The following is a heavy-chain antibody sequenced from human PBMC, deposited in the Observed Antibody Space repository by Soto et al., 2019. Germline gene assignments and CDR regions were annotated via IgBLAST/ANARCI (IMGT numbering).Heavy chain of an antibody. J-gene: IGHJ6*02. D-gene: IGHD6-13*01. V-gene: IGHV3-23*01. CDR1: GFAFSTYA. Sequence: GGSLRLSCAASGFAFSTYAMTWVRQAPGKGLEWVSAISGSGGSSYYAASVKGRFTISRDNSTNTLFLQMNGLRAEDTAVYYCAKVTKRAAAGRYEYYKYGMDVWGQGTTVTVSS. CDR3: AKVTKRAAAGRYEYYKYGMDV. CDR2: ISGSGGSS.